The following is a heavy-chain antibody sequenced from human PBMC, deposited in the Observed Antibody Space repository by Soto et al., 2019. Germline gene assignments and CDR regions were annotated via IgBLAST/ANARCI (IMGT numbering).Heavy chain of an antibody. CDR1: GGFVSSGSYY. J-gene: IGHJ3*02. D-gene: IGHD1-1*01. CDR3: VRVERGTATTVVDAFEI. Sequence: QVQLQQWGAGLLKPSETLSLTCAVYGGFVSSGSYYWSWIRQPPGKGLEWIGEMSHSGGTHLNPSRKSRVTLWVDASKNQFPLKMSAVTAADTALYYCVRVERGTATTVVDAFEIWGPGKMVTVSS. CDR2: MSHSGGT. V-gene: IGHV4-34*01.